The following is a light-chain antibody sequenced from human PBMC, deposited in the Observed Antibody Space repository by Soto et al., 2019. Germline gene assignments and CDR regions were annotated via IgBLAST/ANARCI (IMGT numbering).Light chain of an antibody. CDR1: QGISRH. V-gene: IGKV1-9*01. CDR2: AAS. Sequence: IQLPQSPSSLYSSVGDRVTITCRASQGISRHLAWYRQKPGKAPNRLIYAASTLQTGVPSRFSGGGSGTAVTLGLSSLQPVDSATYYCQQVNRLPISFGQATLLE. J-gene: IGKJ5*01. CDR3: QQVNRLPIS.